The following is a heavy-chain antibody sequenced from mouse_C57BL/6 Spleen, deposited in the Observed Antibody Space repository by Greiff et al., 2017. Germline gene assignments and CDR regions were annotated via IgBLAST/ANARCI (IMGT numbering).Heavy chain of an antibody. V-gene: IGHV1-72*01. CDR1: GYPFTSYW. D-gene: IGHD1-1*01. CDR2: IDPNSGGT. CDR3: ARSITTVVATDY. Sequence: VQLQQSGAELVKPGASVKLSCKASGYPFTSYWMHWVKQRPGRGLEWIGRIDPNSGGTTYNEKFKSKATLTVDKPSSTAYMQLSIQASADAAVCYCARSITTVVATDYWGQGTTLTVSS. J-gene: IGHJ2*01.